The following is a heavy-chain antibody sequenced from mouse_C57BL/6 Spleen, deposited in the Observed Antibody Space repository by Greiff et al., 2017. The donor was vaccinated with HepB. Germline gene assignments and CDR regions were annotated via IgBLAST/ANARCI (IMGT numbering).Heavy chain of an antibody. CDR2: FYPGSGSI. Sequence: VQRVESGAELVKPGASVKLSCKASGYTFTEYAIHWVKQRSGQGLEWIGWFYPGSGSIKYNEKFKDKATLTADKSSSTVYMELSRLTSEDSAVYFCARHGVAPLDFDYWGQGTTLTVSS. V-gene: IGHV1-62-2*01. J-gene: IGHJ2*01. CDR3: ARHGVAPLDFDY. CDR1: GYTFTEYA. D-gene: IGHD1-1*02.